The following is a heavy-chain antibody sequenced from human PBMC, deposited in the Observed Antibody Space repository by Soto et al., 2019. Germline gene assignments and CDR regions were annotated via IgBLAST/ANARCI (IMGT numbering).Heavy chain of an antibody. J-gene: IGHJ3*02. D-gene: IGHD3-22*01. V-gene: IGHV3-30-3*01. CDR2: ISYDGSNK. Sequence: GGSLRLSCAASGFTFSSYAMHWVRQAPGKGLEWVAVISYDGSNKYYADSVRGRFTISRDNSKNTLYLQMNSLRAEDTAVYYCARETYYYDSSGYYEPRAFDIWGQGTMVTVSS. CDR1: GFTFSSYA. CDR3: ARETYYYDSSGYYEPRAFDI.